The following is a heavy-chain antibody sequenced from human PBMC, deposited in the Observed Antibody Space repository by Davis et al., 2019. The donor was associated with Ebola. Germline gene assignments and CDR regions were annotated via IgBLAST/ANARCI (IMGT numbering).Heavy chain of an antibody. CDR3: AKEDGVAVVGTEY. Sequence: PGGSLRLSCAASGFTFSSYAMSWVRQAPGKGLEWVSTISGGFDSTSTYYVDSVKGRFTISRDNSKNTLYLQMNSLRAEDTAVYYCAKEDGVAVVGTEYWGQGTLVTVSS. V-gene: IGHV3-23*01. CDR1: GFTFSSYA. CDR2: ISGGFDSTST. D-gene: IGHD6-19*01. J-gene: IGHJ4*02.